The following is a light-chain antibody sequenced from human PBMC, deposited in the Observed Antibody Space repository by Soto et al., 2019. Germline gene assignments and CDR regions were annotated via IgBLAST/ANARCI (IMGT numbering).Light chain of an antibody. J-gene: IGKJ1*01. Sequence: EIVMTQSPATLSVSPGERVTLSCRASQGVGSTLAWYRQQPGQAPRLLIYDAYIRATGIPARFSGSGSGTDFTLTISSLQPEDFAVYYCQQDYNLRTFGQGTKVDIK. CDR1: QGVGST. CDR2: DAY. CDR3: QQDYNLRT. V-gene: IGKV3D-15*01.